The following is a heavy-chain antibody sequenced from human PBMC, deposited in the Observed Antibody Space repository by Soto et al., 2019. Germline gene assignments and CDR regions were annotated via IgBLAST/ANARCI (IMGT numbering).Heavy chain of an antibody. Sequence: ASVKVSCKASGYTFSDYAVHWVRQAPGQGLEWMGWINAGNGNTKYSQRFQGRVTITMDTSTNTAHMELSILRSGDTAVYYCARARSGFDVWGQGTLVTVSS. CDR3: ARARSGFDV. CDR2: INAGNGNT. V-gene: IGHV1-3*01. J-gene: IGHJ4*02. CDR1: GYTFSDYA. D-gene: IGHD5-12*01.